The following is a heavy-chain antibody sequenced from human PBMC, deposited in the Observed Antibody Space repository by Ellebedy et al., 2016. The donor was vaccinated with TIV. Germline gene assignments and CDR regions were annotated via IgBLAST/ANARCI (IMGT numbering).Heavy chain of an antibody. Sequence: GGSLRLSXAASGFTFSNHWMHWVRQVPGKGLVWVSRINAAGTSTSYADFVKGRFTISRDNAKNTLLLQMNSLTAEDTAVYHCYSGNYQYPGGGHWGPGTLVTVSS. CDR3: YSGNYQYPGGGH. CDR1: GFTFSNHW. J-gene: IGHJ4*02. CDR2: INAAGTST. D-gene: IGHD1-26*01. V-gene: IGHV3-74*01.